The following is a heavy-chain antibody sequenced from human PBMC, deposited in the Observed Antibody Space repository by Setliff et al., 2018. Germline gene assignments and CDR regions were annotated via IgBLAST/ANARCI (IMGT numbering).Heavy chain of an antibody. CDR2: VYYSGTT. J-gene: IGHJ4*02. V-gene: IGHV4-59*01. CDR1: GDSISTYY. Sequence: LSLTCTVSGDSISTYYWSWIRQPPGKRLEFIGYVYYSGTTNYDPSLKSRVTMSVDTSKNQFSLKLSSVTAADTAVYYCARGGTYRYFDYWGQGTLVPSPQ. CDR3: ARGGTYRYFDY.